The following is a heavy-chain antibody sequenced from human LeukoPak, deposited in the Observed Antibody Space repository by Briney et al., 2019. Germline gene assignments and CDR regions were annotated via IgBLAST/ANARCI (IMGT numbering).Heavy chain of an antibody. Sequence: GGSLRLSCAASGFTFSSYAMHWVRQAPGKGLEWAAVISYDGSNKYYADSVKGRFTISRDNSKNTLYLQTNSLRAEDTAVYYCARNPPWELLGYYYYYMDVWGKGTTVTVSS. D-gene: IGHD1-26*01. CDR3: ARNPPWELLGYYYYYMDV. V-gene: IGHV3-30-3*01. J-gene: IGHJ6*03. CDR1: GFTFSSYA. CDR2: ISYDGSNK.